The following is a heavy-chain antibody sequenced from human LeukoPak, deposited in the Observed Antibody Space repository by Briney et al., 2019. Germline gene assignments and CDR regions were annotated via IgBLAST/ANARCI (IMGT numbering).Heavy chain of an antibody. CDR2: ISGSGGTT. D-gene: IGHD3-22*01. J-gene: IGHJ4*02. Sequence: PGGSLRLSCAASGFTFSSYAMSWVRQAPGKGLEWVSVISGSGGTTYYADSVKGRFTISRDNSKDTPYLQMNSLRAEDTALYYCAKDLDSRVGSYYFDYWGQGTLVTVSS. CDR3: AKDLDSRVGSYYFDY. V-gene: IGHV3-23*01. CDR1: GFTFSSYA.